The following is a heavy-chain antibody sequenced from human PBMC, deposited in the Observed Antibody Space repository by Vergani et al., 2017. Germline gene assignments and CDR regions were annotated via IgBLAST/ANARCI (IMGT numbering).Heavy chain of an antibody. V-gene: IGHV4-4*03. Sequence: QVQLQESGPGLVKPPGTLSLTCAVSGDSISSNNCWTWVRQPPGKGLEWIGEICHTEDTKYSPSLKSRVTISVDTSKNQFSLKLSSVTAADTAVYYCARESIQLWSSFDYWGQGTLVTVSS. J-gene: IGHJ4*02. CDR2: ICHTEDT. CDR1: GDSISSNNC. D-gene: IGHD5-18*01. CDR3: ARESIQLWSSFDY.